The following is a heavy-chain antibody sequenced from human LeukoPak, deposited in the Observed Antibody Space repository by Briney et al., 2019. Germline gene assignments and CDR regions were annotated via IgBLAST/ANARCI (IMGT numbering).Heavy chain of an antibody. CDR1: GGTFSSYA. J-gene: IGHJ4*02. CDR2: IIPIFGTA. CDR3: AREGALGDSSGYFHYFDY. Sequence: SVKVSCKASGGTFSSYAISWVRQAPGQGLEWMGRIIPIFGTANYAQKFQGRVTITADKSTSTAYMELSSLRSEDTAVYYCAREGALGDSSGYFHYFDYWGQGTLVTDSS. D-gene: IGHD3-22*01. V-gene: IGHV1-69*06.